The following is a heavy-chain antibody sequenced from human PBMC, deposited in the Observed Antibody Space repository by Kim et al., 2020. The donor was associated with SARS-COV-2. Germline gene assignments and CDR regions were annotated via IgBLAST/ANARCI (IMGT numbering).Heavy chain of an antibody. J-gene: IGHJ4*02. D-gene: IGHD6-6*01. CDR3: ARRPQGFDC. Sequence: SGDEGSSQQFQGRVTMTRNTSINTAYMELSSLRSDDTAVYYCARRPQGFDCWGQGTLVTVSS. CDR2: SGDE. V-gene: IGHV1-8*01.